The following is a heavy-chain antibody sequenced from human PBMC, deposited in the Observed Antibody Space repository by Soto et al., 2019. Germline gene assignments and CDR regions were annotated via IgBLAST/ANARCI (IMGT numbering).Heavy chain of an antibody. CDR1: GYTFTSYV. V-gene: IGHV1-18*01. D-gene: IGHD1-1*01. CDR2: ISAYNGNT. Sequence: VKVSCKASGYTFTSYVISWVRQAPGQGLEWMGWISAYNGNTNYAQKLQGRVTMTTDTSTSTAYMELRSLRSDDTAVYYCARDRSEVRDGYNSGAFDIWGQGTMVTVSS. CDR3: ARDRSEVRDGYNSGAFDI. J-gene: IGHJ3*02.